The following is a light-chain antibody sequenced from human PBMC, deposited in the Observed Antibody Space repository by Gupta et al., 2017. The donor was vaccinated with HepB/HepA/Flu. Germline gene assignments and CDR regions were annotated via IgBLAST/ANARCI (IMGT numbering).Light chain of an antibody. CDR2: DAI. Sequence: DIQMTQSPSSLSASVGDRVTITCRASQVITNYLAWYQQKPGQAPQLLIYDAITLQTGVPSRFSGSGSGTDFTLTINTLQPEDVATYYCQKYDSSPFSFGGGTKVEIK. J-gene: IGKJ4*01. CDR3: QKYDSSPFS. V-gene: IGKV1-27*01. CDR1: QVITNY.